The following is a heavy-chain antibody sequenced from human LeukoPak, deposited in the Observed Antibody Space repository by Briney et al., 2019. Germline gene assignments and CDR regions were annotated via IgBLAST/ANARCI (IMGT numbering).Heavy chain of an antibody. CDR1: GGSITSFY. Sequence: SETLSLTCTVSGGSITSFYWSWIRQPPGKGLEWIGYIYYSGNTNYNPSLKSRVTISVDRSKDQFSLKLSSVTAADTAIYYCAKGDPTFLFWYFDLWGRGTLVTVSS. CDR3: AKGDPTFLFWYFDL. V-gene: IGHV4-59*01. D-gene: IGHD3-16*01. CDR2: IYYSGNT. J-gene: IGHJ2*01.